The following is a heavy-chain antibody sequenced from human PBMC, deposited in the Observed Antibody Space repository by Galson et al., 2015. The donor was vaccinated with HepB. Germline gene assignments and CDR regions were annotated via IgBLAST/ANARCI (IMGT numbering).Heavy chain of an antibody. D-gene: IGHD6-6*01. CDR2: INDNGSRT. Sequence: SLRLSCAASGSNFRNYGMSWVRQAPGKGLEWVPTINDNGSRTHYADSVKGRFTISRDNSRNTLFLQLNSLRAEDTAVYYCTKDVGYGSSLFDYWGQGTLVTVSS. J-gene: IGHJ4*02. CDR3: TKDVGYGSSLFDY. CDR1: GSNFRNYG. V-gene: IGHV3-23*01.